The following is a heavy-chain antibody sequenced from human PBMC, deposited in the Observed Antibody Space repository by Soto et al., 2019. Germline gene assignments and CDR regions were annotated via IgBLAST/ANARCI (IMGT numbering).Heavy chain of an antibody. Sequence: SVNVACNSSVCTLTSYFMHLVRQAPGQGLEWMGWINPYSGGADYSQSFQGRVTMTRDTSISTVYMELSRLRFDDTAVYYCARVIRGAYYNSPLDTWGQGTVVTVSS. J-gene: IGHJ5*02. CDR1: VCTLTSYF. D-gene: IGHD3-10*01. V-gene: IGHV1-2*02. CDR2: INPYSGGA. CDR3: ARVIRGAYYNSPLDT.